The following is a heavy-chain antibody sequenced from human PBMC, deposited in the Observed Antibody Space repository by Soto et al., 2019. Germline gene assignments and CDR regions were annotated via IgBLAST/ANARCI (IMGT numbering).Heavy chain of an antibody. Sequence: WGSLRLSCSASGFAFSDYDMSWLRQAPGKGLEWVSAISGNGGSTYYADSVKGRFTISRGNSKNTLYLQMNNLRAEDTAVYYCANRDTSMVTRYYYGMDVWGQGTTVTVSS. CDR2: ISGNGGST. V-gene: IGHV3-23*01. D-gene: IGHD5-18*01. CDR1: GFAFSDYD. J-gene: IGHJ6*02. CDR3: ANRDTSMVTRYYYGMDV.